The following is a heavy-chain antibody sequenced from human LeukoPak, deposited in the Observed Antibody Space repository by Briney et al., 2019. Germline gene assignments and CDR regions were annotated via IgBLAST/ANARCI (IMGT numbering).Heavy chain of an antibody. CDR1: GFTFSSYW. J-gene: IGHJ4*02. CDR2: IYTSGST. CDR3: ARGALYYFDY. V-gene: IGHV4-4*08. Sequence: PGGSLRLSCAASGFTFSSYWMSWVRQAPGKGLEWIGRIYTSGSTNYNPSLKSRVTISVDTSKNQFSLKLSSVTAADTAVYYCARGALYYFDYWGQGTLVTVSS.